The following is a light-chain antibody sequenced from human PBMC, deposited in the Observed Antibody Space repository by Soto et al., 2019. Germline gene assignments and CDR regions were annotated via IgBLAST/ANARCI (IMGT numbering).Light chain of an antibody. CDR2: STS. Sequence: EIVLTQSPGTLSLSPGESATLSCRASQSISSSYLAWYQQKPGPAPRLLMSSTSNRATGIPDRFSGSGSGTDFTLTISRLEPEELAVYYCQQYGSSSWTFGQGTNVEIK. CDR1: QSISSSY. V-gene: IGKV3-20*01. J-gene: IGKJ1*01. CDR3: QQYGSSSWT.